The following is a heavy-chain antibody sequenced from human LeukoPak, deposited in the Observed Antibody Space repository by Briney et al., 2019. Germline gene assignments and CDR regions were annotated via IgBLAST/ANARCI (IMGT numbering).Heavy chain of an antibody. CDR2: IRYDGNEK. V-gene: IGHV3-7*01. J-gene: IGHJ6*02. CDR1: GFTFSDYW. D-gene: IGHD2-15*01. Sequence: SGGSLRLSCVASGFTFSDYWMSWVRQAPGKGLECVASIRYDGNEKYYMESVKGRFTTSRDHAKNSLYLQIDNLRAEDTARYFCARDRRRGVVGYGLDVWGQGTTVTVSS. CDR3: ARDRRRGVVGYGLDV.